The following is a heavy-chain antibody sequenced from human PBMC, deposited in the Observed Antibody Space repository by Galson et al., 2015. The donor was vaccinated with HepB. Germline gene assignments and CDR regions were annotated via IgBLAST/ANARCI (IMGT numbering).Heavy chain of an antibody. CDR3: ATVFKGYFDPPRAFDT. Sequence: SVKVSCKVSGYTLTELSMHWVRQAPGKGLEWMGGFDPEDGETIYAQKFQGRVTMTEDTSTDTAYMELSSLRSEDTAVYYCATVFKGYFDPPRAFDTWGQGTMVTVSS. J-gene: IGHJ3*02. V-gene: IGHV1-24*01. D-gene: IGHD3-9*01. CDR2: FDPEDGET. CDR1: GYTLTELS.